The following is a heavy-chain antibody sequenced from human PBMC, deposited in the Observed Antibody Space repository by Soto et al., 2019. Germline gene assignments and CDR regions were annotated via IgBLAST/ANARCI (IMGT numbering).Heavy chain of an antibody. Sequence: LSLTCTVSGGSIRGFYWSWIRQPPGKGLEWIGEINHSGSTNYNPSLESRVTISVDTSKNQFSLKVTSVTAADTAVYYCASALGGYWGRGILVTVSS. V-gene: IGHV4-34*01. CDR2: INHSGST. J-gene: IGHJ4*02. CDR3: ASALGGY. CDR1: GGSIRGFY. D-gene: IGHD3-16*01.